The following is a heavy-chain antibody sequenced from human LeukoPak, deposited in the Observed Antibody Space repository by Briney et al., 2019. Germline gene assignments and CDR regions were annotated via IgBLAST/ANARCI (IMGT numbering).Heavy chain of an antibody. J-gene: IGHJ4*02. V-gene: IGHV1-18*01. Sequence: ASVKVSCKASGYTFTIYGISWVRQAPGQGLEWMGWLSAYNGDTNYAQKLQGRVTLTTDTSTSTAYMELRSLRSDDTAMYYCARDKGGITGTTELGYWGQGTLVTVSS. CDR3: ARDKGGITGTTELGY. CDR2: LSAYNGDT. CDR1: GYTFTIYG. D-gene: IGHD1-7*01.